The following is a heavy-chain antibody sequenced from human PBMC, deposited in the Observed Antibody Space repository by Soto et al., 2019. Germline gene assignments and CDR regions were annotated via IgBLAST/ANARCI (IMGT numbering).Heavy chain of an antibody. Sequence: PGGSLRLSCAASGFTLSSYLMHWVRQSPGRGLVWVSRINSDGSSTNYADSVKGRFTISRDNAKNTLYLQMNSLRAEDTAVYYCARDIGIVATNQLDVWGQGTTVTVSS. D-gene: IGHD5-12*01. CDR3: ARDIGIVATNQLDV. J-gene: IGHJ6*02. CDR2: INSDGSST. V-gene: IGHV3-74*01. CDR1: GFTLSSYL.